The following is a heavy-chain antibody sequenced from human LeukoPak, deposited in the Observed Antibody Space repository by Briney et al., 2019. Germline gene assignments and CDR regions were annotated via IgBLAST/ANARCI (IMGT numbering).Heavy chain of an antibody. V-gene: IGHV3-21*01. J-gene: IGHJ4*02. CDR2: ISSSSSYI. Sequence: GGSLRLSCAASGFTFSSYSMNWVRQAPGKGLEWVSSISSSSSYIYYADSVKGRFTISRDNAKNSLYLQMNSLRAEDTAVYYCARDSGYSYGYNYFDYWGQGTLVTVSS. CDR3: ARDSGYSYGYNYFDY. D-gene: IGHD5-18*01. CDR1: GFTFSSYS.